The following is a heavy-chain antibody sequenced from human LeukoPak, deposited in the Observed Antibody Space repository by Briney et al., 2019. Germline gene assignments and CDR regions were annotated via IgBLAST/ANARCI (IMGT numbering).Heavy chain of an antibody. V-gene: IGHV1-8*01. CDR1: GYTFTSYD. Sequence: ASVKVSCKASGYTFTSYDINWVRQATGQGLEWMGWMNPNSGNTGYAQKFQGRVTMTRNTSISTAYMELSSLRSEDTAVYYCARAEPSYGDLYYYYYYMDVWGKGTTVTVSS. J-gene: IGHJ6*03. CDR3: ARAEPSYGDLYYYYYYMDV. D-gene: IGHD5-18*01. CDR2: MNPNSGNT.